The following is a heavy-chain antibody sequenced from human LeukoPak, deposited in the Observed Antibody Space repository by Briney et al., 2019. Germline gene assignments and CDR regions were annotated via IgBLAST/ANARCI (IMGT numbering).Heavy chain of an antibody. V-gene: IGHV4-59*01. J-gene: IGHJ4*02. CDR3: ARDDAVAGLDY. Sequence: SETLSLTCTVSADSISTYYWSWIRQPPGKGLEWIGYIYYSGSTNYNPSLKSRVTISVDTSKNQFSLKLSSVTAADTAVYYCARDDAVAGLDYWGQGTLVTVSS. D-gene: IGHD6-19*01. CDR2: IYYSGST. CDR1: ADSISTYY.